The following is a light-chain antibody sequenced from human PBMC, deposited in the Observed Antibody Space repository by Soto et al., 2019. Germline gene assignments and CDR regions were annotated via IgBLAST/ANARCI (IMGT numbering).Light chain of an antibody. CDR1: QAVNTR. CDR3: QQCGSLPQT. Sequence: VLTQSPATLSSFQGDRVTLSCRASQAVNTRLAWYQHKPGQAPRLLIYRTSGRAAGIPARFSGSGSGTDFTLTISSLEPEDFAVYYCQQCGSLPQTFGQGTKVDI. V-gene: IGKV3-11*01. J-gene: IGKJ1*01. CDR2: RTS.